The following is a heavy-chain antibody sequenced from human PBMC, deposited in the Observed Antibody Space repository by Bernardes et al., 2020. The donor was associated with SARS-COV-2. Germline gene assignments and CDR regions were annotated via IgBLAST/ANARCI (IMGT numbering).Heavy chain of an antibody. V-gene: IGHV4-31*03. D-gene: IGHD3-22*01. CDR1: GVSINTGGNY. CDR2: IYKTGST. Sequence: SETLSLTCTVAGVSINTGGNYWIWVRQHPSKGLECIGYIYKTGSTYYNPSLKSRVTMSLDTSNNQFSLKLRSVTDADTAVYYCASLAHYYDSSVPQGNDYWGQGTLVIESS. CDR3: ASLAHYYDSSVPQGNDY. J-gene: IGHJ4*02.